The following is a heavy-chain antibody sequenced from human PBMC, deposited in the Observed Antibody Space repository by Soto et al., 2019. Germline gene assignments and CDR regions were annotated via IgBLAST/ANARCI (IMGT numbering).Heavy chain of an antibody. CDR2: ISYDGSNK. V-gene: IGHV3-30*18. J-gene: IGHJ4*02. CDR3: AKGSTAMTYFDY. CDR1: GFTFSSYG. Sequence: QVQLVESGGGVVQPGRSLRLSCAASGFTFSSYGMHWVRQAPGKGLGWVAVISYDGSNKYYADSVKGRFTISRDNSKNSLYLQMNSLRAEDKAVHYCAKGSTAMTYFDYWGQGTLVTVSS. D-gene: IGHD5-18*01.